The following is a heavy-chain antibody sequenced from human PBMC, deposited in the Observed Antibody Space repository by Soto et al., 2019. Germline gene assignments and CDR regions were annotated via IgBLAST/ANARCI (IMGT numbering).Heavy chain of an antibody. Sequence: GGSLRLSCSASGFTFSEYSMHWVRQAPGKGLQYVSTISSDGDITYYADSVKGRFTISRDNSKNTLYLQMKSRRPEDTAVYYCVKVSTFYDILTGYYSTNFFDPWGQGTLVTVSS. D-gene: IGHD3-9*01. CDR1: GFTFSEYS. V-gene: IGHV3-64D*06. J-gene: IGHJ5*02. CDR2: ISSDGDIT. CDR3: VKVSTFYDILTGYYSTNFFDP.